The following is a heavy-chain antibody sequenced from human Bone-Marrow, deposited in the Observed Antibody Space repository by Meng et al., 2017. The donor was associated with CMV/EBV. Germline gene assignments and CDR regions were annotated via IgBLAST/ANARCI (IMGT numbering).Heavy chain of an antibody. V-gene: IGHV3-30*19. D-gene: IGHD3-3*01. J-gene: IGHJ4*02. Sequence: GESLKISCAASGFTFSSYGMHWVRQAPGKGLEWVAVISYDGSNKYYADSVKGRFTISRDNSKNTLYLQMNSLRAEDTAVYYCARDPYRIRSYYDFWSGYYSQYSYFDYWGQGTLVTVSS. CDR1: GFTFSSYG. CDR3: ARDPYRIRSYYDFWSGYYSQYSYFDY. CDR2: ISYDGSNK.